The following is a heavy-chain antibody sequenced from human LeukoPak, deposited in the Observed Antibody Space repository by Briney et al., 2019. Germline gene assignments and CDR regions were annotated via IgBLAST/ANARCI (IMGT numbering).Heavy chain of an antibody. Sequence: GGSLRLSCAASGFTFSSYWMSWVRQAPGKGLEWVANIKQDGSEKYYVDSVKGRFTISRDNAKNSLYLQMNSLRAEDTAVYYCARAPIQLWSPFDYWGQGTLVTVSS. CDR3: ARAPIQLWSPFDY. CDR1: GFTFSSYW. D-gene: IGHD5-18*01. V-gene: IGHV3-7*01. CDR2: IKQDGSEK. J-gene: IGHJ4*02.